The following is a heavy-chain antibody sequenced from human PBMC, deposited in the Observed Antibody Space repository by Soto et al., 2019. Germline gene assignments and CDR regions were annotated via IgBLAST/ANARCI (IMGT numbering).Heavy chain of an antibody. CDR1: GFTFSSYA. V-gene: IGHV3-23*01. Sequence: EVQQLESGGGLVQPGGSLRVACAASGFTFSSYAMSWVRQAPGKGLEWVSALSGGGGYTYYADSVKGRFTISRDTSKNTLYLQMDSLRAEDTAVYFCAKGDDTTGRNWFDSWGQGTLVTVSS. D-gene: IGHD1-1*01. CDR2: LSGGGGYT. CDR3: AKGDDTTGRNWFDS. J-gene: IGHJ5*01.